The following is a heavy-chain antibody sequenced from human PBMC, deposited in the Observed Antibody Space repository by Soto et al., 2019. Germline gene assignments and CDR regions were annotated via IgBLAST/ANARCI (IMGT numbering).Heavy chain of an antibody. CDR2: FDPEDGET. J-gene: IGHJ6*02. Sequence: ASVKVSCKVSGYTLTELSMHWVRQAPGKGLERMGGFDPEDGETIYAQKFQGRVTMTEDTSTDTAYMELSSLRSEDTAVYFCATPRYSGYDSPYYYYGMDVWGQGTTVTVSS. V-gene: IGHV1-24*01. D-gene: IGHD5-12*01. CDR1: GYTLTELS. CDR3: ATPRYSGYDSPYYYYGMDV.